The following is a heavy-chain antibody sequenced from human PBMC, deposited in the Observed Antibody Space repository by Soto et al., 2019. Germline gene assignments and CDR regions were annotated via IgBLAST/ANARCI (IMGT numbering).Heavy chain of an antibody. J-gene: IGHJ2*01. CDR3: ARDGPLTYSPAGSWYFDL. CDR2: INPRDGRT. CDR1: GYTFTSNY. V-gene: IGHV1-46*01. D-gene: IGHD5-18*01. Sequence: QVQLVQSGAEVMKPGASVKVSCTASGYTFTSNYMHWVRQAPGQGPEWMGIINPRDGRTSYGQRFQGRGTMTRDTSTSTFYMELSSLTSEDTAVYYCARDGPLTYSPAGSWYFDLWGRGTPVIVSS.